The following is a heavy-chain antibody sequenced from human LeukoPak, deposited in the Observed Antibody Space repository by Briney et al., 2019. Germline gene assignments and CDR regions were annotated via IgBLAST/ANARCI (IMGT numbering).Heavy chain of an antibody. CDR1: GFTFSNYA. V-gene: IGHV3-23*01. CDR2: ISGSGGST. CDR3: AEDENHFWSGYYSNYFDP. D-gene: IGHD3-3*02. Sequence: GGSLRLSCAASGFTFSNYAMSWVRQAPGKGLEWVSGISGSGGSTNYADSVKGRFTISRDNSKNTLYLQMNSLRAEDTAVYYCAEDENHFWSGYYSNYFDPWGQGTLVTVSS. J-gene: IGHJ5*02.